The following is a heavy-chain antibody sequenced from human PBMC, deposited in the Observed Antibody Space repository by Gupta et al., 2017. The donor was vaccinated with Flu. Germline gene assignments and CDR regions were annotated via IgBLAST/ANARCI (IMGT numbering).Heavy chain of an antibody. CDR3: ARDARLVHSGTLIEYLDY. J-gene: IGHJ4*02. Sequence: QVPLVQSGADVKKPGASVKVSCRASAYSFTAYYLHWVRQAPGQGLEWMGWINPYNGDTKLAQKFQGRVTMTGDTSIDTAYMELTSLRSDDAAVYYCARDARLVHSGTLIEYLDYWGQGTLVTVSS. CDR1: AYSFTAYY. CDR2: INPYNGDT. D-gene: IGHD1/OR15-1a*01. V-gene: IGHV1-2*02.